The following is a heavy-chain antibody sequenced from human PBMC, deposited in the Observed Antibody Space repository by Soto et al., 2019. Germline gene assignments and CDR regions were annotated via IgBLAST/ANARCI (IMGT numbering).Heavy chain of an antibody. CDR2: VHNSGRA. V-gene: IGHV4-59*08. CDR3: ARHENGGTYPLAY. J-gene: IGHJ4*02. CDR1: GASITAYY. Sequence: QVQLQESGPGLVKPSETLSLTCAVSGASITAYYWAWVRQPPGKGLEYIGHVHNSGRADYNPSLRSRVTISVDTSWNQFSLHLSSVTAADTAVYFCARHENGGTYPLAYWGQGTLVTVSS. D-gene: IGHD1-26*01.